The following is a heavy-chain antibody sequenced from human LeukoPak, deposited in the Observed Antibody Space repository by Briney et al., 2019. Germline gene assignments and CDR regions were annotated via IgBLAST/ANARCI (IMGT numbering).Heavy chain of an antibody. CDR2: INPNSSGT. CDR3: ARGSFDY. CDR1: GYTFSDYY. Sequence: ASVKVSCKASGYTFSDYYMHWVRQAPGQGLEWMGWINPNSSGTHYEQKFQGRVTLTRDTSISTAYMELSRLRSDDTAVYYCARGSFDYWGQGTLVTVSS. V-gene: IGHV1-2*02. J-gene: IGHJ4*02.